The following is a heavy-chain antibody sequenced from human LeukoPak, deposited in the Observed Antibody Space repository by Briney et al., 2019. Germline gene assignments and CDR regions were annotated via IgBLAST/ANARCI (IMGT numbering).Heavy chain of an antibody. Sequence: ASVKVSCKASGYTFTSYYMHCVRQAPGQGLEWMGIINPSGGSTSYAQKFQGRVTMTRDTSTSTVYMELSSLRSEDTAVYYCARAKSKLEAAAATDYWGQGTLVTVSS. CDR1: GYTFTSYY. J-gene: IGHJ4*02. CDR3: ARAKSKLEAAAATDY. CDR2: INPSGGST. V-gene: IGHV1-46*01. D-gene: IGHD6-13*01.